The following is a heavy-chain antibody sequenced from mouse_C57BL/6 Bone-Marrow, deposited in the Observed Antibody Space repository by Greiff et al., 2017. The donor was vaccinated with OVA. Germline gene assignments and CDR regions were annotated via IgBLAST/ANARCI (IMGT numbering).Heavy chain of an antibody. Sequence: QVQLQQPGAELVKPGASVKLSCKASGYTFTSYWMHWVKQRPGRGLEWIGRIDPKSGGTKYNEKFKSKATLTVDKPSSTVYMQLSSLTSVDSAVYYCARGGYPGCFAYWGKGTLVTVSA. CDR3: ARGGYPGCFAY. J-gene: IGHJ3*01. D-gene: IGHD2-2*01. CDR1: GYTFTSYW. V-gene: IGHV1-72*01. CDR2: IDPKSGGT.